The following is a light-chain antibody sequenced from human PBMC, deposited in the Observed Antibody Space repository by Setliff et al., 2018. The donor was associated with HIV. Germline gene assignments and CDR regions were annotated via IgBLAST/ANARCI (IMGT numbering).Light chain of an antibody. CDR1: SSDVGGHNY. CDR2: DVS. J-gene: IGLJ2*01. CDR3: SSYTTSSALVL. Sequence: QSALTQPASVSGSPGQSIAISCTGTSSDVGGHNYVSWYQQHPGKAPKLMIYDVSNRPSGISNRFSGSKSGNTASLTISGLQAEDEADYYCSSYTTSSALVLFGGGTKVTGL. V-gene: IGLV2-14*03.